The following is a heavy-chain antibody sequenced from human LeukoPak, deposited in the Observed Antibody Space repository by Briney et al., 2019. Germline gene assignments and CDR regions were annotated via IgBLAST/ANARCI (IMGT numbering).Heavy chain of an antibody. CDR1: GGTFRSFA. CDR3: ARALRYYSDSSGCAFDY. Sequence: GSSVNVSCKASGGTFRSFAISWVRQAPGQGLEWMGGIIPIFRTANYAQKFQGRVTITADESTSTAYMELSSLRSEDTAVYYCARALRYYSDSSGCAFDYWGQGTLVTFSS. CDR2: IIPIFRTA. J-gene: IGHJ4*02. D-gene: IGHD3-22*01. V-gene: IGHV1-69*01.